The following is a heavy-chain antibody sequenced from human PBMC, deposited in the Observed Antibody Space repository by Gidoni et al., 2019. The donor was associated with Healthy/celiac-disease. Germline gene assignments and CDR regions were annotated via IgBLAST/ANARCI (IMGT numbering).Heavy chain of an antibody. V-gene: IGHV1-69*01. CDR3: AWYLVVGATPYYFDY. CDR1: GGTFSSYA. J-gene: IGHJ4*02. CDR2: IIPIFGTA. D-gene: IGHD1-26*01. Sequence: QVQLVQSGAEVKKPGSSVKVSCKDSGGTFSSYAIRWVRQAPGQGLEWMGGIIPIFGTANYAQKFQGRVTITADESTSTAYMELSSLRSEDTAVYYCAWYLVVGATPYYFDYWGQGTLVTVSS.